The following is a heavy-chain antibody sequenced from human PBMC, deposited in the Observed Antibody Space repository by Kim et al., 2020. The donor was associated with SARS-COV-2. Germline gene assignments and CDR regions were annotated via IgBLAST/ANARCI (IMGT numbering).Heavy chain of an antibody. J-gene: IGHJ4*02. CDR3: ARGGYYDFWSGYPYLDY. Sequence: SETLSLTCAVYGGSFSGYYWSWIRQPPGKGLEWIGEINHSGSTNYNPSLKSRVTISVDTSKNQFSLKLSSVTAADTAVYYCARGGYYDFWSGYPYLDYWGQGTLVTVSS. D-gene: IGHD3-3*01. CDR2: INHSGST. CDR1: GGSFSGYY. V-gene: IGHV4-34*01.